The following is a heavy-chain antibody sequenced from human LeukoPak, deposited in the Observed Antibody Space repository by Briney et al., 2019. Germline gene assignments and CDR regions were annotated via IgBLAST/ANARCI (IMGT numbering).Heavy chain of an antibody. CDR3: ARSHYYDSSGYYYGCDY. J-gene: IGHJ4*02. D-gene: IGHD3-22*01. CDR2: IIPILGIA. V-gene: IGHV1-69*04. Sequence: SVNVSCKASGGTFSSYAISWVRQAPGQGLEWMGRIIPILGIANYAQKFQGRVTITADKSTSTAYMELSSLRSEDTAVYYCARSHYYDSSGYYYGCDYWGQGTLVTVSS. CDR1: GGTFSSYA.